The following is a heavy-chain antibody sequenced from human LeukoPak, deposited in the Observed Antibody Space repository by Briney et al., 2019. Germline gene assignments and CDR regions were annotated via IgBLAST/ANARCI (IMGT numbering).Heavy chain of an antibody. D-gene: IGHD3-22*01. CDR3: ARARGSGYYPYYFDY. Sequence: SETLSLTCTVSGGSISSYYWSWIRQPAGKGLDWIGRIYTSGSTNYNPSLKSRVTMSVDTSKNQFSLKLSSVTAADTAVYYCARARGSGYYPYYFDYWGQGTLVTVSS. CDR2: IYTSGST. J-gene: IGHJ4*02. CDR1: GGSISSYY. V-gene: IGHV4-4*07.